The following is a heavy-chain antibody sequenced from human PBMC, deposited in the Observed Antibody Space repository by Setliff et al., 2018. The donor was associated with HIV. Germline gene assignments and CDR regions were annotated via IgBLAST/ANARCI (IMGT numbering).Heavy chain of an antibody. D-gene: IGHD2-15*01. J-gene: IGHJ3*02. V-gene: IGHV4-4*02. CDR1: GGSISSSNW. CDR3: ARGGVVVVAASDAFDI. CDR2: IYHSGST. Sequence: PSETLSLTCAVSGGSISSSNWWSWVRQPPGKGLEWIGEIYHSGSTNYNPSLKSRVTISVDKSKNQFSLKLSFVTAADTAVYYCARGGVVVVAASDAFDIWGQGTMVTVSS.